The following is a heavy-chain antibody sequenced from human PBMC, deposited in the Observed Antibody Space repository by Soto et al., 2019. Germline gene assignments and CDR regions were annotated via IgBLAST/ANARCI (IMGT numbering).Heavy chain of an antibody. Sequence: LSLTCTVSGGSISSYYWSWIRQPPGKGLEWIGYIYYSGSTNYNPSLKSRVTISVDTSKNQFSLKLSSVTAADTAVYYCARDWYYYDSSGSTRVAWLDPWGQGTLVTVYS. J-gene: IGHJ5*02. CDR3: ARDWYYYDSSGSTRVAWLDP. D-gene: IGHD3-22*01. CDR2: IYYSGST. V-gene: IGHV4-59*01. CDR1: GGSISSYY.